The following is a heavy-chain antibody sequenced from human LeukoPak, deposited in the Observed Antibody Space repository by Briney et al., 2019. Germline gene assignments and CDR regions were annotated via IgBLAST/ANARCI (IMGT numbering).Heavy chain of an antibody. J-gene: IGHJ4*02. CDR1: GYTFTSYG. CDR2: ISAYNGNT. V-gene: IGHV1-18*01. CDR3: SRDYYDSSGYLRDY. D-gene: IGHD3-22*01. Sequence: ASVKVSCKASGYTFTSYGISWVRQAPGQGLEWMGWISAYNGNTNYAQKLQGRITMTTDTSTSTAYMDLRRLRSEDTAVDYCSRDYYDSSGYLRDYWGQGTLVTVSS.